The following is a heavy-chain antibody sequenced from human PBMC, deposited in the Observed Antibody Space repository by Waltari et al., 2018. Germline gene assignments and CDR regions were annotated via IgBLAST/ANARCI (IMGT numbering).Heavy chain of an antibody. V-gene: IGHV3-23*04. CDR2: ISGSGGST. Sequence: EVQLVESGGGLVHPGGSLRLSCAASGITFSSYAMSWVRQAPGKGLEWVSAISGSGGSTYYADSVKGRFTVSRDNSKNTLYLQMNSLRAEDTAVYYCAKDTIRGVIVKLDYWGQGTLVSVSS. D-gene: IGHD3-16*02. CDR1: GITFSSYA. CDR3: AKDTIRGVIVKLDY. J-gene: IGHJ4*02.